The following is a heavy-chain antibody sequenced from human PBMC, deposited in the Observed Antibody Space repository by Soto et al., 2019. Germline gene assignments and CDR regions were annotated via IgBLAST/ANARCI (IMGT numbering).Heavy chain of an antibody. J-gene: IGHJ6*02. D-gene: IGHD5-18*01. CDR3: ARALIQLWPHYYYGMDV. CDR2: IYYSGTT. CDR1: GGSISSGDHY. Sequence: QVQLQESGPGLLKPSQTLSLTCTVSGGSISSGDHYWSWIRQPPGQGLEWIGYIYYSGTTYYNPCLKNRVTISVDPSENQFSLKVNSVTAADTAVYYCARALIQLWPHYYYGMDVWGQWPTVTVSS. V-gene: IGHV4-30-4*01.